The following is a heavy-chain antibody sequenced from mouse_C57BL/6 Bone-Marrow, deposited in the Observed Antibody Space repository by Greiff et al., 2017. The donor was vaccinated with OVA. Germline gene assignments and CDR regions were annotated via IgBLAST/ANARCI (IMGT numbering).Heavy chain of an antibody. Sequence: EVQLVESGGGLVKPGGSLKLSCAASGFTFSDYGMHWVRQAPEKGLEWVAYISSGSSTIYYADTVEGRFTISRDNAKNTLFLQMTSLRSEDTAMYYCARPHSDMDYWGQGTSVTVSS. J-gene: IGHJ4*01. CDR1: GFTFSDYG. V-gene: IGHV5-17*01. D-gene: IGHD2-12*01. CDR3: ARPHSDMDY. CDR2: ISSGSSTI.